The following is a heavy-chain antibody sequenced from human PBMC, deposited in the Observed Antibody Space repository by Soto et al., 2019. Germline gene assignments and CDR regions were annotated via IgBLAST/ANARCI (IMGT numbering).Heavy chain of an antibody. CDR2: IIPDFAIT. Sequence: QVQLVQSGAEVKRPGSSVKVSCSASGDTFASYGISWVRQAPGQGLEWLGGIIPDFAITKFAQKFQDRITFTSDSSSSTPYMDLSSLSSAETAVYYCARAKFNFESVGSTFTTHFDLWGPGTPVTVSS. V-gene: IGHV1-69*17. J-gene: IGHJ4*02. CDR1: GDTFASYG. CDR3: ARAKFNFESVGSTFTTHFDL. D-gene: IGHD1-1*01.